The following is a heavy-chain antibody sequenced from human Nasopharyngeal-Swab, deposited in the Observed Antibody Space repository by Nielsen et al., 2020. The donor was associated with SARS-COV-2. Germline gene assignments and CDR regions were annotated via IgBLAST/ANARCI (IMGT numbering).Heavy chain of an antibody. CDR3: ARVRGGVPAEMNYGMDV. CDR1: GFTFSSDW. Sequence: GESLKISCAASGFTFSSDWMHWVRQAPGKGLVWVSRINSDGSSTSYADSVKGRFTISRDNAKNTLYLQMNSLRAEDTAVYYCARVRGGVPAEMNYGMDVWGQGTTVTVSS. CDR2: INSDGSST. J-gene: IGHJ6*02. V-gene: IGHV3-74*01. D-gene: IGHD2-2*01.